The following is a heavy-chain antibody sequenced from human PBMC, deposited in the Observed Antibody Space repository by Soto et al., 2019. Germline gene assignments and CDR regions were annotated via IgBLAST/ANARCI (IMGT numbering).Heavy chain of an antibody. D-gene: IGHD3-10*01. Sequence: QVQLVESGGGQVKSGGSLRLSCAASGFTFSDHYMTWIRQAPGKGLEWVSKISSGGTTMYYADSVKGRFTVSRDNAKNSVYLQMDSLRAEDTAVYYCASDPFYYASAYWGQGTLVTVSS. V-gene: IGHV3-11*01. CDR3: ASDPFYYASAY. J-gene: IGHJ4*02. CDR2: ISSGGTTM. CDR1: GFTFSDHY.